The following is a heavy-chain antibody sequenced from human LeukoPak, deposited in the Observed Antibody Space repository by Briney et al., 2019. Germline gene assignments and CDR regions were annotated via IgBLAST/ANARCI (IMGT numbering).Heavy chain of an antibody. CDR3: ASPYSYGPNQYHYGMDV. CDR2: ISSSGSTI. Sequence: GGSLRLSCAASGFTFSDYYMSWIRQAPGKGLEWVSYISSSGSTIHYADSVKGRFTISRDNAKNSLYLQMNSLRAEDTAVYYCASPYSYGPNQYHYGMDVWGQGTLVTVSS. V-gene: IGHV3-11*01. J-gene: IGHJ6*02. CDR1: GFTFSDYY. D-gene: IGHD5-18*01.